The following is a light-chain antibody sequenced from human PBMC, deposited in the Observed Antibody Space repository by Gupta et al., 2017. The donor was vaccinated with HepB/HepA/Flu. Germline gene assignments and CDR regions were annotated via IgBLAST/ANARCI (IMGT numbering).Light chain of an antibody. J-gene: IGKJ1*01. CDR3: QQYYSSLWT. V-gene: IGKV4-1*01. CDR1: QTLLYRSNNKNY. CDR2: GAS. Sequence: DIVMTQSPDSLSVLLGARATIDSKSSQTLLYRSNNKNYLAWYQQKPGQPPRLLIYGASTRETGVPDRFSGSGSGTDFTLTISSLQAEDVAVYYCQQYYSSLWTFGRGTKVEIK.